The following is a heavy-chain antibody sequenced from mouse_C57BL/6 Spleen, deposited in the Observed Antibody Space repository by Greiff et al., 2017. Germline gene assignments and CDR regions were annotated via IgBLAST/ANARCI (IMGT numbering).Heavy chain of an antibody. CDR1: GYAFSSYW. D-gene: IGHD1-1*01. V-gene: IGHV1-80*01. Sequence: QVQLKESGAELVKPGASVKISCKASGYAFSSYWMNWVKQRAGQGLEWIGQIYPGDGDTNYNGKFKGKATLTADKSSSTAYMQLRSLTSEDSAVYFCAREGITTVVYFDYWGQGTTLTVSS. CDR2: IYPGDGDT. J-gene: IGHJ2*01. CDR3: AREGITTVVYFDY.